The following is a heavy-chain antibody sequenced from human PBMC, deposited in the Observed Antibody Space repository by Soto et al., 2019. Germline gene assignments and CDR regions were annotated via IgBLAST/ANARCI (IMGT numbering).Heavy chain of an antibody. CDR1: GGPITNY. V-gene: IGHV4-31*03. Sequence: LSLTCTVSGGPITNYWSWIRQHPGKGLEWIGYIYYSGSTYYNPSLKSRVTISVDTSKNQFSLKMNSLRAEDTAVYYCARDPDYGLNWFDPWGQGTLVTVSS. J-gene: IGHJ5*02. D-gene: IGHD4-17*01. CDR2: IYYSGST. CDR3: ARDPDYGLNWFDP.